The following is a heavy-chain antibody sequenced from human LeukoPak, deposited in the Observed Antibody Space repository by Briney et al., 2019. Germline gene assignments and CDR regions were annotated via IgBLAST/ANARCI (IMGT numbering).Heavy chain of an antibody. D-gene: IGHD3-3*01. CDR2: IIPIFGTA. CDR1: GGTFSSYA. Sequence: SVKVSCKASGGTFSSYAISWVRQAPGQGLEWMGGIIPIFGTANYAQKFQGRVTITTDESTSTAYMELSSLRSEDAAVYYCSLVLRFLGWLFRGYYYMDVWGKGTTVTVSS. CDR3: SLVLRFLGWLFRGYYYMDV. J-gene: IGHJ6*03. V-gene: IGHV1-69*05.